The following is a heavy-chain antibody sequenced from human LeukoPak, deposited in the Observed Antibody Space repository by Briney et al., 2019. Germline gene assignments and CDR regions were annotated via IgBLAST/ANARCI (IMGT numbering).Heavy chain of an antibody. CDR3: SRSQFDY. V-gene: IGHV3-74*03. CDR2: ISGDGTIK. Sequence: GGSLRLSCEPSGSPFRSSWMLWVRQAPGKGLVWVSRISGDGTIKTYADFVRGRFTISRDNTKNILYLQMNSLKVEDTAIYFCSRSQFDYWGQGVLVTVSS. CDR1: GSPFRSSW. J-gene: IGHJ4*02.